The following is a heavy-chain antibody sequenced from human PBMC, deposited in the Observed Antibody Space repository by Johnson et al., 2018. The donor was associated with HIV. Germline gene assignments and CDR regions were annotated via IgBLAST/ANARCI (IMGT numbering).Heavy chain of an antibody. J-gene: IGHJ3*02. CDR2: IGAAGDT. D-gene: IGHD3-16*02. V-gene: IGHV3-13*01. CDR1: GFTFSSYA. CDR3: ARPPAYLYKATFSI. Sequence: VQLVESGGGLVQPGGSLRLSCAASGFTFSSYAMSWVRQAPGKGLEWVSAIGAAGDTYYADSVKGRFTISRENAKNSLYLQMNTLRAGDTAVYFCARPPAYLYKATFSIWGQGTMVTVSS.